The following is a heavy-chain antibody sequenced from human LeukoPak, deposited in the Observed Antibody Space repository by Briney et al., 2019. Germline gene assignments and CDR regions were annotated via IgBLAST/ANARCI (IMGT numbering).Heavy chain of an antibody. J-gene: IGHJ4*02. CDR1: GYTLTRYY. CDR3: ARDRKDYYGSGSYYEFDY. Sequence: GASVKDSCKASGYTLTRYYMHWVRQAPGQGLEWMGIINPSGGSTSYAQKFQGRVTMTRDTSTSTVYMELSSLRSEDTAVYYCARDRKDYYGSGSYYEFDYWGQGTLVTVSS. V-gene: IGHV1-46*01. D-gene: IGHD3-10*01. CDR2: INPSGGST.